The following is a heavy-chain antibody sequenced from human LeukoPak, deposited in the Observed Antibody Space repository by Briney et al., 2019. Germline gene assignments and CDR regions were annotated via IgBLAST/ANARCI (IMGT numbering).Heavy chain of an antibody. V-gene: IGHV1-69*06. Sequence: SVKVSCKASGGTFSSYAISCVRQAPGQGLVWMGGIIPIFCTANYAQKFQGRVTITADKSTSTAYMELSSLRSEDTAVYYCARAPTYYDILSWGQGTLVTVSS. J-gene: IGHJ4*02. CDR1: GGTFSSYA. CDR2: IIPIFCTA. D-gene: IGHD3-9*01. CDR3: ARAPTYYDILS.